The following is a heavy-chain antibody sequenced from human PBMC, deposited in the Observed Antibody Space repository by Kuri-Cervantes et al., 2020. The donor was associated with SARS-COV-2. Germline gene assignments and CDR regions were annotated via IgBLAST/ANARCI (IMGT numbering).Heavy chain of an antibody. Sequence: ASVKVSCKASGYTFTSYAMNWVRQAPGQGLEWMGWINTNTGNPTYAQGFTGRFVFSLDTSVSTAYLQISSLKAEDTAVYYCATADWITGTRSYFDYWGQGTLVTVSS. V-gene: IGHV7-4-1*02. J-gene: IGHJ4*02. CDR1: GYTFTSYA. D-gene: IGHD1-20*01. CDR3: ATADWITGTRSYFDY. CDR2: INTNTGNP.